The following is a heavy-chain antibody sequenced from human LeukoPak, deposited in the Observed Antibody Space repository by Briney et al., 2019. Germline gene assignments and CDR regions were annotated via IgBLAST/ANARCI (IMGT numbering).Heavy chain of an antibody. Sequence: GGSLRLSCAASGFTFSSYAMSWVRQAPGEGLGWGSAIIGSGSSTYYADSVKGRFTISRDNSKNTLLLQMNSLRAEDTAVYYCAKDRAQQLVLDFWGQGTLVTVSS. CDR3: AKDRAQQLVLDF. D-gene: IGHD6-13*01. CDR2: IIGSGSST. V-gene: IGHV3-23*01. CDR1: GFTFSSYA. J-gene: IGHJ4*02.